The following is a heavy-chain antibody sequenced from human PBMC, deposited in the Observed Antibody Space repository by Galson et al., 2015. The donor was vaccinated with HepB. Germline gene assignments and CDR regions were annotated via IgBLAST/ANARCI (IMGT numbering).Heavy chain of an antibody. CDR2: IWYDGSNK. V-gene: IGHV3-33*01. CDR3: AREGIMITFGGVGNYYYYGMDV. D-gene: IGHD3-16*01. CDR1: GFTFSSYG. J-gene: IGHJ6*02. Sequence: SLRLSCAASGFTFSSYGMHWVRQAPGKGLEWVAVIWYDGSNKYYADSVKGRFTISRDNSKNTLYLQMNSLRAEDTAVYYCAREGIMITFGGVGNYYYYGMDVWGQGTTVTVSS.